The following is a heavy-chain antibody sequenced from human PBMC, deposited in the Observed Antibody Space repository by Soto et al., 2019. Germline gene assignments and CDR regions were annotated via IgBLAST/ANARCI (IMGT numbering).Heavy chain of an antibody. J-gene: IGHJ3*02. CDR2: INTDGSDT. V-gene: IGHV3-74*01. Sequence: GGSLRLSCAASGFTFSNAWMNWVRQAPGKGLVWVSRINTDGSDTSYADSVKGRFTISRDNAKNSLYLQMNSLRVEDTAVYYCASLNKYACHRDALAIWGQGTVVTVSS. CDR1: GFTFSNAW. CDR3: ASLNKYACHRDALAI. D-gene: IGHD2-8*01.